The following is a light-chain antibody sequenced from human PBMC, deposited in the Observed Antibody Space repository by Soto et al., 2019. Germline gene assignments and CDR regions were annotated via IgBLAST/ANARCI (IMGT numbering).Light chain of an antibody. CDR2: EVS. V-gene: IGLV2-8*01. CDR3: TSYAGSNNFV. CDR1: NSDVGYYNY. J-gene: IGLJ1*01. Sequence: QSALTQPPSASGSPGQSVTISCTGTNSDVGYYNYVSWYQQHPGKAPKLMIYEVSKWPSGVPDRFSGSKSGNTASLTVSGLQAEDEADYYCTSYAGSNNFVFGTGTKVTVL.